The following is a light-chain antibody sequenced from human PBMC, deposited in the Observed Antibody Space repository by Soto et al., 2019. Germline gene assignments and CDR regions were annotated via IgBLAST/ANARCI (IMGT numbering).Light chain of an antibody. CDR1: QGISNY. Sequence: DIQMTQSPSSLSASVGDRVIITCRASQGISNYLAWYKQKPGKVPKLLIYAASTLQSGDPSRFSGSGSGTDFTLTISRLQREDVATYYCLHYTSALTWMFGQGTNVEIK. V-gene: IGKV1-27*01. J-gene: IGKJ1*01. CDR3: LHYTSALTWM. CDR2: AAS.